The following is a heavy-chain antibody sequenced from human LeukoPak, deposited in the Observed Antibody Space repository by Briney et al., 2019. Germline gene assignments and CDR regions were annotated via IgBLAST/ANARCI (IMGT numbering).Heavy chain of an antibody. CDR2: ISYDGSNK. CDR3: AKEGTMSAIGYDSRYYFDY. D-gene: IGHD3-22*01. J-gene: IGHJ4*02. V-gene: IGHV3-30*18. CDR1: GFTFSSYG. Sequence: GGSLRLSCAASGFTFSSYGMHWVRQAPGKGLEWVAVISYDGSNKYYADSVKGRFTISRDNSKNTLYLQMNSLRAEDTAVYYCAKEGTMSAIGYDSRYYFDYWGQGTLVTVSS.